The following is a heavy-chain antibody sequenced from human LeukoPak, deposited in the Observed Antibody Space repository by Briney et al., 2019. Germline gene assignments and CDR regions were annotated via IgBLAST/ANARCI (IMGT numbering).Heavy chain of an antibody. Sequence: GGSVRLSCTASGFTFGDYAMSWVRQAPGKGLEWVGFIRSKAYGGTTEYAASVKGRFTISRDDSKSIAYLQMNSLKTEDTAVYYCTRDQHDILTGYYPTQYWGQGTLVTVSS. CDR1: GFTFGDYA. V-gene: IGHV3-49*04. CDR2: IRSKAYGGTT. CDR3: TRDQHDILTGYYPTQY. J-gene: IGHJ4*02. D-gene: IGHD3-9*01.